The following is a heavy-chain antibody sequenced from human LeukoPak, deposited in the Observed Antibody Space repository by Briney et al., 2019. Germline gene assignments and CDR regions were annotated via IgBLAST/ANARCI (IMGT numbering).Heavy chain of an antibody. CDR3: ARARPLSSRSTSCYRCWFDP. CDR2: INHSGST. Sequence: SETLSLTCAVYGGSFSGYYWSWIRQPPGKGLEWIGEINHSGSTNYNPSLKSRVTISVDTSKNQFSLKLSSVTAADTAVYYCARARPLSSRSTSCYRCWFDPWDQGTLVTVSS. D-gene: IGHD2-2*01. CDR1: GGSFSGYY. J-gene: IGHJ5*02. V-gene: IGHV4-34*01.